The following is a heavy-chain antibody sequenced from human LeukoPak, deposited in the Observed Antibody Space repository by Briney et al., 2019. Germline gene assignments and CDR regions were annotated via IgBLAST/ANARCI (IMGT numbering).Heavy chain of an antibody. V-gene: IGHV3-23*01. CDR1: GFTFSTYA. Sequence: GGSLRLSCAASGFTFSTYAMSWVRQAPGKGLEWVSAISGSGGSTYYADSVKGRFTISRDNSKNTLYLQMNSLRTEDTAAYYCAKAVSAYYFDYWGQGTLVTISS. D-gene: IGHD6-19*01. CDR3: AKAVSAYYFDY. J-gene: IGHJ4*02. CDR2: ISGSGGST.